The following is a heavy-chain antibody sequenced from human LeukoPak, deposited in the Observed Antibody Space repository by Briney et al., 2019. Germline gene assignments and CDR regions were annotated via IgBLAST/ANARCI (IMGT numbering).Heavy chain of an antibody. CDR3: AKSLLAYYYDSSGYDY. Sequence: PGGSLRHSCVASGFTFSNYWMHWVRQVPGKGPEWVSRINKDGSITNFADSVKGRFTISRDNAKNTVYLQMNSLRVEDTAVYYCAKSLLAYYYDSSGYDYWGQGTLVTVSS. CDR1: GFTFSNYW. D-gene: IGHD3-22*01. V-gene: IGHV3-74*01. J-gene: IGHJ4*02. CDR2: INKDGSIT.